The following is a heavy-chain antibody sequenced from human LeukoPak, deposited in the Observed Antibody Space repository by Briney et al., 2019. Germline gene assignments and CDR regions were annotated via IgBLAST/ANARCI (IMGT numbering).Heavy chain of an antibody. J-gene: IGHJ4*02. CDR1: GFTFGNYA. D-gene: IGHD3-22*01. CDR2: ISGSGTST. CDR3: AKSAYYDSSGYSP. V-gene: IGHV3-23*01. Sequence: GGSLRLSCAASGFTFGNYAMSWVRQAPGKGLEWVSAISGSGTSTYYTDSVKGRFTISRDNSKNTLYLQMNSLRAEDTAVYFCAKSAYYDSSGYSPWGQGTLVTVSS.